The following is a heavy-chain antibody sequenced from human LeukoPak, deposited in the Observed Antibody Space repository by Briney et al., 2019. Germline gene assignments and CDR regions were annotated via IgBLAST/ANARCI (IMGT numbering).Heavy chain of an antibody. CDR3: AKLGGDFVDF. V-gene: IGHV6-1*01. CDR2: TYYRSRWYN. J-gene: IGHJ4*02. D-gene: IGHD2-21*02. CDR1: GDSVSSKNAA. Sequence: SQTLSLTCAISGDSVSSKNAAWNWIRQSPSRGLEWLGRTYYRSRWYNEYAVSVKGRITISPDTSRNQFSLHLSSVTPEDTAVYYCAKLGGDFVDFWGQGTLSPSPQ.